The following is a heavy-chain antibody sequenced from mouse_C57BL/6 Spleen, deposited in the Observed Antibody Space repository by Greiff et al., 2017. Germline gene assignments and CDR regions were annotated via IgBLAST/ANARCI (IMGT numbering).Heavy chain of an antibody. Sequence: VQLQQSGAELVRPGSSVQLSCKASGYTFTSYWMDWVKQRPGQGLEWIGNIYPSDSETHYNQKFKDKATLTVDKSSSTAYMQLSSLTSEDSAVYYCARAYDGEYYFDYWGQGTTLTVSS. J-gene: IGHJ2*01. CDR1: GYTFTSYW. CDR2: IYPSDSET. D-gene: IGHD2-12*01. CDR3: ARAYDGEYYFDY. V-gene: IGHV1-61*01.